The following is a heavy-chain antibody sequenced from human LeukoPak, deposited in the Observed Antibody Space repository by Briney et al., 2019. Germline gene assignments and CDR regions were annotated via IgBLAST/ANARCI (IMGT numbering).Heavy chain of an antibody. V-gene: IGHV3-15*01. CDR2: IKSKTDGGTT. CDR3: TTAYYYDSSGSEFDY. Sequence: GGSLRLSCAASGFTFSNAWMSWVRQAPGKGLGWVGRIKSKTDGGTTDYAAPVKGRFTISRDDSKNTLYLQMNSLKTEDTAVYYCTTAYYYDSSGSEFDYWGQGTLATVSS. J-gene: IGHJ4*02. D-gene: IGHD3-22*01. CDR1: GFTFSNAW.